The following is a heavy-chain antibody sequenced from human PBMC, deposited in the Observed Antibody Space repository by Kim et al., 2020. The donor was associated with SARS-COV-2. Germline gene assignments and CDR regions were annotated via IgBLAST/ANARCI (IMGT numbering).Heavy chain of an antibody. V-gene: IGHV1-3*01. J-gene: IGHJ4*02. D-gene: IGHD4-17*01. Sequence: YEQKVQGRVTITRDTAAGRAYMEMSSLRSEDTAVYYCARDGGFGDYGGFDYWGQGTRVNVSS. CDR3: ARDGGFGDYGGFDY.